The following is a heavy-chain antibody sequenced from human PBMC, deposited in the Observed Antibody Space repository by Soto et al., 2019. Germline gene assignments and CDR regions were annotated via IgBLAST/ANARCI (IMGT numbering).Heavy chain of an antibody. CDR2: ISSSSSTI. D-gene: IGHD5-12*01. CDR3: AREPLGYSGYDLSPVYYYYGMDV. V-gene: IGHV3-48*01. J-gene: IGHJ6*02. Sequence: GGSLRLSCAASGFTFSSYSMNWVRQAPGEGLEWVSYISSSSSTIYYADSVKGRFTISRDNAKNSLYLHMNSLRAEDTAVYYCAREPLGYSGYDLSPVYYYYGMDVWGQGTTVTVSS. CDR1: GFTFSSYS.